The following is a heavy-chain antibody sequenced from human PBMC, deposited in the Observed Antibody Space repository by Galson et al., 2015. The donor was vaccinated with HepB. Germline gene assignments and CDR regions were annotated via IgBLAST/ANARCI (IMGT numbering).Heavy chain of an antibody. CDR2: ISTYNGNT. D-gene: IGHD6-6*01. Sequence: SVKVSCKASGYTFTSHGISWVRQAPGQGLEWMGWISTYNGNTDYAVKLQGRVTVTTDTSTSTVYMYLRSLRSDDTAVYYCARARYGSSAPDYWGQGTLITVSS. V-gene: IGHV1-18*01. CDR3: ARARYGSSAPDY. J-gene: IGHJ4*02. CDR1: GYTFTSHG.